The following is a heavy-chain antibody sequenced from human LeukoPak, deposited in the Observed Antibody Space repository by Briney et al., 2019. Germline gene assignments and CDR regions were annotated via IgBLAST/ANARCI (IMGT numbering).Heavy chain of an antibody. V-gene: IGHV3-23*01. CDR1: GFTFRSYY. Sequence: GGSLRLSCAASGFTFRSYYMSWVRQAPGKGLEWVSSVSGSGGGTHYAESVKGRFTISRDNSKHTLYLQMNSLRAEDTAVYYCAKDQSVYDSSGYTDFWGQGTLVTVSS. CDR3: AKDQSVYDSSGYTDF. CDR2: VSGSGGGT. J-gene: IGHJ4*02. D-gene: IGHD3-22*01.